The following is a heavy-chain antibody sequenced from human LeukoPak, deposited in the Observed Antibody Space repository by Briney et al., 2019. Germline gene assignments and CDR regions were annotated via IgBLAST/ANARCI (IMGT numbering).Heavy chain of an antibody. J-gene: IGHJ4*02. CDR2: ISIGDGRT. CDR3: SRSYYSSSWYYFDH. CDR1: GYTFNNFG. Sequence: ASVKVSCKTSGYTFNNFGITWVRQAPGQGPEWMGWISIGDGRTHYGRKFQDRVSMTREMPSNTAFLELSSLRSDDTAVYFCSRSYYSSSWYYFDHWGQGTLVTVSS. D-gene: IGHD2-15*01. V-gene: IGHV1-18*01.